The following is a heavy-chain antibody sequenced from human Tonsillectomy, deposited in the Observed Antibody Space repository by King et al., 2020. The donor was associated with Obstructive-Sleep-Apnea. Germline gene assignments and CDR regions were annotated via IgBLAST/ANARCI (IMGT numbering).Heavy chain of an antibody. Sequence: VQLQESGPGLVKPSETLSLTCTVSGGSISSYSWSWIRQPPGKGLEWIGYIYYSGSTNYNPSLKSRVTISLDTSKNQFSLKLSSVTAADTAVYYCARVRSLVVPAAMTYYFDYWGQGTLVTVSS. CDR1: GGSISSYS. J-gene: IGHJ4*02. CDR3: ARVRSLVVPAAMTYYFDY. D-gene: IGHD2-2*01. CDR2: IYYSGST. V-gene: IGHV4-59*01.